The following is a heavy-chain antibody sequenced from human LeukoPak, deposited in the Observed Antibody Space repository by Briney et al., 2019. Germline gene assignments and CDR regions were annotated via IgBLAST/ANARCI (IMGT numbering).Heavy chain of an antibody. V-gene: IGHV3-30*02. J-gene: IGHJ4*02. D-gene: IGHD1-1*01. CDR2: IRYDGSNK. CDR3: AKEELASIDF. Sequence: PGGSLRLSCAASGSTSSTYGMHWVRQAPGKGLEWVAFIRYDGSNKYYADSVKGRFTISRDNSKNTLYLQMNSLRPEDTAVHYCAKEELASIDFWGQGTLVTVSS. CDR1: GSTSSTYG.